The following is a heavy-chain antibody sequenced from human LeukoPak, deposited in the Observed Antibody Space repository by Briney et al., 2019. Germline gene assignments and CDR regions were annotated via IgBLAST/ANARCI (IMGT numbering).Heavy chain of an antibody. Sequence: ASVKVSCKASGYTFTSYGISWVRQAPGQGLEWMGWISAYNGNTNYAQKLQGRVTMTTDTSTSTAYMELRSLRSDDTAVYYCARVLANHGSYYYDSSGYKYYFDYWGQGTLVTVSS. CDR1: GYTFTSYG. V-gene: IGHV1-18*01. CDR2: ISAYNGNT. CDR3: ARVLANHGSYYYDSSGYKYYFDY. J-gene: IGHJ4*02. D-gene: IGHD3-22*01.